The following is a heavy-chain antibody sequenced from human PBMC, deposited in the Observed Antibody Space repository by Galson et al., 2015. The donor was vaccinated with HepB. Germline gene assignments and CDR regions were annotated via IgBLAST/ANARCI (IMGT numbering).Heavy chain of an antibody. CDR2: IRSRSNNYAT. D-gene: IGHD5-12*01. V-gene: IGHV3-73*01. Sequence: SLRFSCAASGFTFSGSAIHWVRQASGKGPEWVGRIRSRSNNYATSYVPSLGGRFTISRDDSKNMAYLHMRSLKTEDTAVYYCARLGDFSGYSSRWGQGTLVTVSS. CDR1: GFTFSGSA. J-gene: IGHJ4*02. CDR3: ARLGDFSGYSSR.